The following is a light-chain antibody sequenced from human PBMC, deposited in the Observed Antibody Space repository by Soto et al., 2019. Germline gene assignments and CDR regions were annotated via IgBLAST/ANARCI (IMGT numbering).Light chain of an antibody. J-gene: IGKJ4*01. Sequence: EFVLTQSPGTLSLSPGESATLSCRASQTVRNNYLAWYQQKTGQAPRLLIYDASSRATGIPDRFSGGGSGTDLNLTISRLEPEDFAVYYCQKFSSYPLTCGGGTKVDIK. CDR2: DAS. V-gene: IGKV3-20*01. CDR3: QKFSSYPLT. CDR1: QTVRNNY.